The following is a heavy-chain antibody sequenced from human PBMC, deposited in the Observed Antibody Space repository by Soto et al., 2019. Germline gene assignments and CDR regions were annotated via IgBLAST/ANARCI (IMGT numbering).Heavy chain of an antibody. J-gene: IGHJ4*02. CDR3: ARVLGSYALDY. V-gene: IGHV1-18*01. CDR1: GYTFTSYG. CDR2: ISADNGNT. Sequence: QVQLVQSGAEVKKPGASVKVSCKASGYTFTSYGISWVRQAPGQGLEWMGWISADNGNTNYAQKLQGRVTMTTDTATGTVYLELTSLRSDDTVVYCCARVLGSYALDYSGQGTLVTVSS. D-gene: IGHD1-26*01.